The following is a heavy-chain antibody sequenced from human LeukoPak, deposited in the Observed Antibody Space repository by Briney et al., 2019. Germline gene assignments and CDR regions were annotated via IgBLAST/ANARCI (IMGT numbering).Heavy chain of an antibody. D-gene: IGHD1-26*01. Sequence: PSETLSLTCTVSGGSISSSSYYWGWIRQPPGKGLEWIGSIYYSGSTDYNPSLKSRVTISVDTSKNQFSLKVSSVTAADTAVYYCARFRSNGSLQADYWGQGTLVTVSS. CDR2: IYYSGST. J-gene: IGHJ4*02. V-gene: IGHV4-39*07. CDR1: GGSISSSSYY. CDR3: ARFRSNGSLQADY.